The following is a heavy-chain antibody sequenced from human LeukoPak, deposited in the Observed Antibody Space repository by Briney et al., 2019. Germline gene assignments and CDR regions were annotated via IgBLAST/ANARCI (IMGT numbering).Heavy chain of an antibody. V-gene: IGHV4-34*01. Sequence: GSLRLSCAASGFTFSSYAMSWVRQPPGKGLEWIGEINHSGSTNYNPSLKSRVTISVDTSKNQFSLKLSSVTAADTAVYYCARGHRGTIFGVVTGHGYYFDYWGQGTLVTVSS. CDR2: INHSGST. J-gene: IGHJ4*02. CDR1: GFTFSSYA. D-gene: IGHD3-3*01. CDR3: ARGHRGTIFGVVTGHGYYFDY.